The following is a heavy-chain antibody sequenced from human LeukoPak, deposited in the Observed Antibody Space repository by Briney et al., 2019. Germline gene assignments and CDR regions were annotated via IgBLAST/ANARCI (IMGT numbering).Heavy chain of an antibody. V-gene: IGHV3-21*01. D-gene: IGHD6-19*01. Sequence: PGGSLRLSCAASGFTFISYNMNWVRQAPGKGLEWVSSISSSSSSYKYYADSVKGRFTVSRDNAKNSLYLQMNSLRAEDTAVYYCARDLGYSSGPNYWGQGTRVTVSS. CDR2: ISSSSSSYK. J-gene: IGHJ4*02. CDR1: GFTFISYN. CDR3: ARDLGYSSGPNY.